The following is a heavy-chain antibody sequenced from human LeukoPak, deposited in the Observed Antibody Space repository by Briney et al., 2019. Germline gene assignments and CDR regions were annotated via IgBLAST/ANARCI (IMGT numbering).Heavy chain of an antibody. CDR1: GGSISSGDYY. J-gene: IGHJ4*02. D-gene: IGHD1-26*01. Sequence: PSQTLSLTCTVSGGSISSGDYYWSWIRQPPGKGPEWIGYIYYSGSTYYNPSLKSRVTISVDTSKNQFSLKLSSVTAADTAVYYCARTLVGATYFDYWGQGTLVTVSS. CDR2: IYYSGST. CDR3: ARTLVGATYFDY. V-gene: IGHV4-30-4*08.